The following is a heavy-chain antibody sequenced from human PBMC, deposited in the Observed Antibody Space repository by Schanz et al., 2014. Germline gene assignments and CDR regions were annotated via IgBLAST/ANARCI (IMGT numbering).Heavy chain of an antibody. Sequence: QVQLVESGGSVVQPGRSLRLSCAASGFSFNNYGLNWVRQAPGKGLEWVAAISYDGSNSYYADAVKGRFTISRDSSKTTQYQKRSRRSDEDTVKYCATNRRSSTSSATFSFELWGQGTLVTVSS. CDR2: ISYDGSNS. D-gene: IGHD2-2*01. CDR1: GFSFNNYG. CDR3: TNRRSSTSSATFSFEL. J-gene: IGHJ4*01. V-gene: IGHV3-30*18.